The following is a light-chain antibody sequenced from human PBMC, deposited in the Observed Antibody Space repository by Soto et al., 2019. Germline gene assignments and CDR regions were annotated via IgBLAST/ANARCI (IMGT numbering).Light chain of an antibody. V-gene: IGKV3-15*01. J-gene: IGKJ1*01. CDR2: GAS. Sequence: EVVMTQSPANLSASPGERATLSCWASETVATNLAWYQQKPGQAPRLLISGASTRAAGISDRFRGSGSGTEFTLTISSLRSEDSGIYYCQQYFEWPPMTFGQGTKVEI. CDR1: ETVATN. CDR3: QQYFEWPPMT.